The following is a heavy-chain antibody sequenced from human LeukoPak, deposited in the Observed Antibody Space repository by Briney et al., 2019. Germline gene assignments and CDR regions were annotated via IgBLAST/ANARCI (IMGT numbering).Heavy chain of an antibody. Sequence: PGRSLRLSGAASGFTFDDYAMHWVRQAPGKGLEWVSGISWNSGSIGYADSVKGRFTISRDNAKNSLYLQMNSLRAEDMALYYCAKGWGKQQLGPIDYWGQGTLVTVSS. V-gene: IGHV3-9*03. D-gene: IGHD6-13*01. CDR1: GFTFDDYA. CDR3: AKGWGKQQLGPIDY. CDR2: ISWNSGSI. J-gene: IGHJ4*02.